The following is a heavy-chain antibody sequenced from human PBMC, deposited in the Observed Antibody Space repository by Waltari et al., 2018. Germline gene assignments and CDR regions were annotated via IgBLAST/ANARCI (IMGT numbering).Heavy chain of an antibody. CDR1: GFAFHTYT. CDR2: ISSTSSDI. V-gene: IGHV3-21*02. Sequence: EVQLVESGGGLVKPGGSLRLSCAASGFAFHTYTMTWVRQAPGKGLEGVSSISSTSSDIYYADSVKGRFTISRDNAKSSLYLQLNSLRAEDTAVYYCAGGYSSYYGMDVWGQGTTVTVSS. J-gene: IGHJ6*02. CDR3: AGGYSSYYGMDV. D-gene: IGHD6-13*01.